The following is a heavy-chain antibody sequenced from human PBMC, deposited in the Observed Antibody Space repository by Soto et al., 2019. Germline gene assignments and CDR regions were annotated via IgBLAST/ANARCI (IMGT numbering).Heavy chain of an antibody. Sequence: SETLSLTCTVSGGSISSYYWSWIRQPPGKGLEWIGYMHYSGSSNYNPFLKSRVTISVDTSKNQFFLKLSSVTAADTAVYYCARRGSYPYFDYWGQGTLVTVSS. J-gene: IGHJ4*02. CDR2: MHYSGSS. D-gene: IGHD1-26*01. CDR1: GGSISSYY. V-gene: IGHV4-59*08. CDR3: ARRGSYPYFDY.